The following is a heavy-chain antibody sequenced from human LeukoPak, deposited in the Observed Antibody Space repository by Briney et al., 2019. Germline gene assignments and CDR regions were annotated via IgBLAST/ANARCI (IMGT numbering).Heavy chain of an antibody. CDR3: AKDLVGATTH. D-gene: IGHD1-26*01. CDR1: GFTFSSYC. J-gene: IGHJ4*02. Sequence: PGGSLRLSCGASGFTFSSYCMHWVRQAPGKGREWVAFIRYDGSNKYYADSVKGRFTISRDNSKHTLYLQMDSLRAEDTAVYYCAKDLVGATTHWGQGTLVTVSS. CDR2: IRYDGSNK. V-gene: IGHV3-30*02.